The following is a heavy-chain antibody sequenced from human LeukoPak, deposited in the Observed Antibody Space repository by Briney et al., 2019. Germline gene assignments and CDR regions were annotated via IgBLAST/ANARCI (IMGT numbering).Heavy chain of an antibody. D-gene: IGHD2-15*01. CDR2: ISSSSSYI. CDR3: ARGDCSGGSCYLSLTTIGY. CDR1: GFTFSSYG. V-gene: IGHV3-21*01. J-gene: IGHJ4*02. Sequence: PGGSLRLSCAASGFTFSSYGMHWVRQAPGKGLEWVSSISSSSSYIYYADSVKGRFTISRDNAKNSLHLQMNSLGAEDTAVYYCARGDCSGGSCYLSLTTIGYWGQGTLVTVSS.